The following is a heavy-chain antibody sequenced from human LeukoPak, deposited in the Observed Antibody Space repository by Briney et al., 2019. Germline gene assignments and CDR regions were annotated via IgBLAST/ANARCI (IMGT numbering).Heavy chain of an antibody. CDR2: ISDSGGGT. J-gene: IGHJ4*02. V-gene: IGHV3-23*01. Sequence: PGGSLRLSCAASGFTFSSYVMNWVRQAPGKRLEWVSGISDSGGGTYYADSVKGRFTISRDNSKTTLYLQMNSLRAEDTAVYYCANLPGRAADYWGQGTLVTVSS. CDR3: ANLPGRAADY. CDR1: GFTFSSYV.